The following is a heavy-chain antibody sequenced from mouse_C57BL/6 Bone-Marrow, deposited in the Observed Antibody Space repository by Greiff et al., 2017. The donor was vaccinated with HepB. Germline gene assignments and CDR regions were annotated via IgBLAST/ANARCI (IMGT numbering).Heavy chain of an antibody. CDR1: GYSFTGYF. CDR2: INPYNGDT. J-gene: IGHJ2*01. CDR3: AREGITTVVDY. D-gene: IGHD1-1*01. V-gene: IGHV1-20*01. Sequence: EVQGVESGPELVKPGDSVKISCKASGYSFTGYFMNWVMQSHGKSLEWIGRINPYNGDTFYNQKFKGKATLTVDKSSSTAHMELRSLTSEDSAVYYCAREGITTVVDYWGQGTTLTVSS.